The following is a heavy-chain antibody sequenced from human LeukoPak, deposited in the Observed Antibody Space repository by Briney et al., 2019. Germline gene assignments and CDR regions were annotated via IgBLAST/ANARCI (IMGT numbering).Heavy chain of an antibody. CDR2: ISNGGDRT. CDR1: GFTFSDHA. V-gene: IGHV3-23*01. J-gene: IGHJ4*02. CDR3: AKGTSTLDY. D-gene: IGHD3-3*02. Sequence: GGSLRLSCAASGFTFSDHAMNWVRHAPGKGLEWVSLISNGGDRTYYADSVKGRFTISRDNCKNMVYLQMNSLRVEDTAVYFCAKGTSTLDYWGQGTLVTVSS.